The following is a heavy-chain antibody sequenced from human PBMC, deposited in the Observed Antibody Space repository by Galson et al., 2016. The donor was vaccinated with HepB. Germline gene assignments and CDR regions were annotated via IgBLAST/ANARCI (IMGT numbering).Heavy chain of an antibody. CDR2: IYSSGTT. Sequence: SETLSLTCTVSGGSISNSYWSWIRQPAGKGLEWIGRIYSSGTTNYNPSLKNGVTISVDTSKNQFSLHLSSLTAADTAVYYCARDHDFWSGFLGFWGQGTLVTVSS. D-gene: IGHD3-3*01. J-gene: IGHJ4*02. CDR3: ARDHDFWSGFLGF. CDR1: GGSISNSY. V-gene: IGHV4-4*07.